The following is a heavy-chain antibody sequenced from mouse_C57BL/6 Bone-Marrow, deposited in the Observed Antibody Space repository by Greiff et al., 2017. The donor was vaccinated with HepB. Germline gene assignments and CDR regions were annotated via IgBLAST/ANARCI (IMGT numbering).Heavy chain of an antibody. V-gene: IGHV1-50*01. CDR1: GYTFTSYW. Sequence: VQLQQPGAELVKPGASEKLSCKASGYTFTSYWMQWVKQRPGQGLEWIGEIDPSDSYTNYNQKFKGKATLTVDTSSSTAYMQLSSLTSEDSAVYYCARLEYDYVDWFAYWGQGTLVTVSA. D-gene: IGHD2-4*01. CDR2: IDPSDSYT. J-gene: IGHJ3*01. CDR3: ARLEYDYVDWFAY.